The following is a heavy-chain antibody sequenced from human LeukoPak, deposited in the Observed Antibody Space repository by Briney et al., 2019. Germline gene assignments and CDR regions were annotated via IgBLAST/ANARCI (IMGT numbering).Heavy chain of an antibody. CDR3: AKGGDAYKVGNY. D-gene: IGHD5-24*01. CDR1: GDTIDTRHFY. V-gene: IGHV4-39*07. CDR2: IYYNLST. J-gene: IGHJ1*01. Sequence: SETLSLTCIVSGDTIDTRHFYWTWIRQPPGKGLEWIGSIYYNLSTSYNPSLLSRGTISVDTSKNQFSLRLTSVTAADTAMYNCAKGGDAYKVGNYWGPGTMVTVSS.